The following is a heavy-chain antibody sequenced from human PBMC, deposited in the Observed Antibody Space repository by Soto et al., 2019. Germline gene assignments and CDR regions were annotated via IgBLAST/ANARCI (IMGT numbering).Heavy chain of an antibody. Sequence: ASVKVSCKASGYTFTSYDINWVRRATGQGLEWMGWMNPNSGNTGYAQKFQGRVTMTRNTSISTAYMELSSLRSEDTAVYYCARGLVATIRDYYYYYMDVWGKGTTVTVSS. V-gene: IGHV1-8*01. D-gene: IGHD5-12*01. J-gene: IGHJ6*03. CDR1: GYTFTSYD. CDR3: ARGLVATIRDYYYYYMDV. CDR2: MNPNSGNT.